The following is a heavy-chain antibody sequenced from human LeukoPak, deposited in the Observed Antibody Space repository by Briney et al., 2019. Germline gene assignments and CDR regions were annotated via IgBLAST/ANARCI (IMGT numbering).Heavy chain of an antibody. V-gene: IGHV3-7*01. Sequence: GGSLSLSFAASGFTFSSYWMSWVRQAPGKGLEWVANMKQDGSEKYYVDSVKGRFTISRDNAKNSLYLQMNSLRAEDTAVYYCARTVATYYYDSSGYYFIHYFDYWGQGTLVTVSS. CDR1: GFTFSSYW. CDR3: ARTVATYYYDSSGYYFIHYFDY. CDR2: MKQDGSEK. J-gene: IGHJ4*02. D-gene: IGHD3-22*01.